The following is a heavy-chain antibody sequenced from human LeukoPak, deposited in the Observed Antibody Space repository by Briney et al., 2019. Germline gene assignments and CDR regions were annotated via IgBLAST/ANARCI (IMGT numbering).Heavy chain of an antibody. J-gene: IGHJ4*02. CDR3: VRGGGYTSTRPFDY. Sequence: ASVKVSCKASGYTINTYAISWVRQAPGQGLEWMGWIGADNEDVKYAQRFQGRVLMTTDTSTTTVYMDLWDLTSDDTAVYYCVRGGGYTSTRPFDYWGQGTPVTVSS. CDR1: GYTINTYA. CDR2: IGADNEDV. V-gene: IGHV1-18*01. D-gene: IGHD2-2*02.